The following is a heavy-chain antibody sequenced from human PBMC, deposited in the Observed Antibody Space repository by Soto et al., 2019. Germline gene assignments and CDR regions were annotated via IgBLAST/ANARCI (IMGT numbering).Heavy chain of an antibody. V-gene: IGHV1-18*01. CDR3: ARCEGSGYSSGWYFGNYYYYYMDV. D-gene: IGHD6-19*01. CDR1: GYTFTSYG. Sequence: ASVKVSCKASGYTFTSYGISWVRQAPGQGLEWMGWISAYNGNTNYAQKLQGRVTMTTDTSTSTAYMELRSLRSDDTAVYYCARCEGSGYSSGWYFGNYYYYYMDVWGKGTTVTVSS. CDR2: ISAYNGNT. J-gene: IGHJ6*03.